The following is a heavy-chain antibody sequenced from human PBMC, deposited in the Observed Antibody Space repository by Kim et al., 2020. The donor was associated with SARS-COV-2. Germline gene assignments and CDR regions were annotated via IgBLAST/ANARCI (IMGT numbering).Heavy chain of an antibody. V-gene: IGHV3-74*01. CDR2: IKSDGSSR. Sequence: GGSLRLSCAASGFSFSDYWMHWVRQAPGKGLVWVSHIKSDGSSRSYADSVKGRFTISRDNAKNTLYLQMNSLRDEDTAVYFCTGGYEHWGQGTPVIVSS. J-gene: IGHJ5*02. CDR3: TGGYEH. CDR1: GFSFSDYW.